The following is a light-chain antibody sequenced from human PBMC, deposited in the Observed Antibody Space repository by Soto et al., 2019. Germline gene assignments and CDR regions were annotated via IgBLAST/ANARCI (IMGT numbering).Light chain of an antibody. CDR3: QQYTNWPIT. Sequence: EVVMTQSPATPSVSPGERATLSCRAIQSVNSNYLAWYQQKPGQAPRLLIYGISARASGVPARFSGSGSGTDFTLTIDSLQSEDFAVYYCQQYTNWPITFGQGPRLEIK. V-gene: IGKV3-15*01. J-gene: IGKJ5*01. CDR2: GIS. CDR1: QSVNSN.